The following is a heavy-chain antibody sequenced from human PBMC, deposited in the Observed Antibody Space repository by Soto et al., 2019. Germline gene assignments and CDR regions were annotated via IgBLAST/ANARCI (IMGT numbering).Heavy chain of an antibody. Sequence: VGSLRLSCAASGFTFSNYAMNWVRQAPGKGLEWVSAISGSGGFTYYADSVKGRFTISRDNSKNTLFLQMNSLRAEDTAVFYCAKDGDTNIVGNYFDYWGQGTLVTVSS. CDR1: GFTFSNYA. CDR3: AKDGDTNIVGNYFDY. J-gene: IGHJ4*02. CDR2: ISGSGGFT. V-gene: IGHV3-23*01. D-gene: IGHD5-12*01.